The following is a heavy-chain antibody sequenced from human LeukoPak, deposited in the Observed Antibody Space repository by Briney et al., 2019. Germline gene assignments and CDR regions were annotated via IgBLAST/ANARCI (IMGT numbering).Heavy chain of an antibody. Sequence: SETLSLTCTVSGGSLSSGSYYWSWIRQPPGEGLEWIGYIYYLGSTNYNPSRKSRFTISVDTSKNQFSLKLSSVTAADTAVYYCARGKITSSGYYGYWGQGTLVTVSS. CDR2: IYYLGST. CDR1: GGSLSSGSYY. CDR3: ARGKITSSGYYGY. D-gene: IGHD3-22*01. J-gene: IGHJ4*02. V-gene: IGHV4-61*01.